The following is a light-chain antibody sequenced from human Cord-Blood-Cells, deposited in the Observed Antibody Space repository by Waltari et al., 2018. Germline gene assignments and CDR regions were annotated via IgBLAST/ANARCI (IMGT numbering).Light chain of an antibody. CDR2: EVS. V-gene: IGLV2-14*01. CDR1: SSDAGGYNY. J-gene: IGLJ1*01. CDR3: SSYTSSSTYV. Sequence: SALTQPASVSGSPGQSITISCTGTSSDAGGYNYVSWYQQHPGKAPKLMIYEVSNRPSGVANRFSGSKSGNTASLTISGLQAEDEADYYCSSYTSSSTYVFGTGTKVTVL.